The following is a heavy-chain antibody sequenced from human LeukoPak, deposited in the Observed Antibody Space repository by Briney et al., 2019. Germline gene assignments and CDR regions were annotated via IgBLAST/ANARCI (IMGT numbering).Heavy chain of an antibody. CDR3: ARDRSPAPGRSYGRGHFDY. D-gene: IGHD5-18*01. CDR2: INPNSGDT. V-gene: IGHV1-2*02. Sequence: ASVKVSCKASGYTFTGYYMHWVRQAPGQGLEWMGWINPNSGDTNYAQKFQGRVTMTRDTSVNTACMELSRLRSDDTAVYYCARDRSPAPGRSYGRGHFDYWGQGTLVTVS. J-gene: IGHJ4*02. CDR1: GYTFTGYY.